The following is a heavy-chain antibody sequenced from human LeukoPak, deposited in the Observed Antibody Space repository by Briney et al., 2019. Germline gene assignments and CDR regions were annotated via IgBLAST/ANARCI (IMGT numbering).Heavy chain of an antibody. D-gene: IGHD5-24*01. CDR2: IHSSGSA. V-gene: IGHV4-59*12. J-gene: IGHJ4*02. Sequence: SETLSLTCTVSGASLNDYYWSWIRQPPGKALEWIGFIHSSGSANSNPSLTSRVTISIDTSKNQFSLKLRSLTAADTAVYFCASGAADGYNFGSDYWGQGTLAAVSS. CDR3: ASGAADGYNFGSDY. CDR1: GASLNDYY.